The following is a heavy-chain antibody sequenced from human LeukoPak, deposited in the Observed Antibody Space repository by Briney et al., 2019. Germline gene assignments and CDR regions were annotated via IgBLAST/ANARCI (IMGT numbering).Heavy chain of an antibody. Sequence: PGGSLRLSCAASGFTFSSYGMHWVRQAPGKGLEWVAVIWYDGSNKYYADSVKGRFTISRDNSKNTLYLQMNSLRAEDTAVYYCARVHYGDYGLDYWGQGTLVTVSS. D-gene: IGHD4-17*01. V-gene: IGHV3-33*01. CDR2: IWYDGSNK. CDR3: ARVHYGDYGLDY. CDR1: GFTFSSYG. J-gene: IGHJ4*02.